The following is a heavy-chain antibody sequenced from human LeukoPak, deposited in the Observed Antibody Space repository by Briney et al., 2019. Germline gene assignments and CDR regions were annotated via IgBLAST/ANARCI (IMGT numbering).Heavy chain of an antibody. Sequence: SETLSLTCAVYGGSFSGYYWSWIRQPPGKGLEWIGEINHSGSTNYNPSLKSRVTISVDTSKNQFSLKLSSVTAADTAVYYCARVARSRAEMYYYLKSYGMDVWGQGTTVTVSS. V-gene: IGHV4-34*01. CDR2: INHSGST. CDR1: GGSFSGYY. CDR3: ARVARSRAEMYYYLKSYGMDV. D-gene: IGHD3-10*01. J-gene: IGHJ6*02.